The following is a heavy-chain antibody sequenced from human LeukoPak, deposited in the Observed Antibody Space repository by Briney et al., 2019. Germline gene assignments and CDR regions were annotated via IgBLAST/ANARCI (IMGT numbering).Heavy chain of an antibody. D-gene: IGHD3-3*01. Sequence: PGTSLRLSCAASGFTFSSYAMSWVRQAPGKGLEWVSAISGSGGSTYYADSVKGRFTISRDNSKNTLYLQMNSLRAEDTAVYYCANSPGNYDFWSGYYPHGYWGQGTLVTVSS. CDR1: GFTFSSYA. CDR3: ANSPGNYDFWSGYYPHGY. J-gene: IGHJ4*02. CDR2: ISGSGGST. V-gene: IGHV3-23*01.